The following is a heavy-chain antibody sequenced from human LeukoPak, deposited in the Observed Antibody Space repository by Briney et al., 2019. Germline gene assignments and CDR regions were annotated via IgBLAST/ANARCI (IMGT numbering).Heavy chain of an antibody. CDR2: IRYDGSNK. D-gene: IGHD2-21*01. Sequence: GGSLRLSCAASGFTFSSYAMHWVRQAPGKGLEWVAYIRYDGSNKYYADSVKGRFTISRDNSKNTLYMQMNSLRAEDTAVYYCASDLSLWNWGQRNLGTVSS. CDR3: ASDLSLWN. V-gene: IGHV3-30*04. J-gene: IGHJ4*02. CDR1: GFTFSSYA.